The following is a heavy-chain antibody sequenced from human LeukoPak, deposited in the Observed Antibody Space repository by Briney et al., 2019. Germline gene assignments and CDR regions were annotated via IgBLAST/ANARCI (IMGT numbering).Heavy chain of an antibody. J-gene: IGHJ4*02. D-gene: IGHD3-10*01. CDR3: AKDDAWLRFGE. CDR1: GFTFSRYW. V-gene: IGHV3-7*01. CDR2: INEDGSEK. Sequence: PGGSLRLSCAASGFTFSRYWMSWLRQAPGKGLEWVANINEDGSEKYYVDSVKGRFSISRDNAKNSLYLQMNSLRAEDTAVYYCAKDDAWLRFGEWSQGTLVTVSS.